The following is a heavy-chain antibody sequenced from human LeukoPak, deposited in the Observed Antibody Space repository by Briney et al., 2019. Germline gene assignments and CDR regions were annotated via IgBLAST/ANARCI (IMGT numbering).Heavy chain of an antibody. CDR2: ISGSGGST. D-gene: IGHD3-22*01. Sequence: GGSLRLSCAASGFTFSSYAMSWVRQAPGKGLEGVSAISGSGGSTYYADSVKGRFTISRDNSKNTLYLQMNSLRAEDTAVYYCAKDKAHYYDSSSYFDYWGQGTLVTVSS. J-gene: IGHJ4*02. CDR1: GFTFSSYA. V-gene: IGHV3-23*01. CDR3: AKDKAHYYDSSSYFDY.